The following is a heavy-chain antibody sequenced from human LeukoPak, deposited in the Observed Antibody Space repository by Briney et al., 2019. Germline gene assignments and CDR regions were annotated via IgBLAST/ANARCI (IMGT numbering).Heavy chain of an antibody. CDR1: GFTFSSYG. CDR2: TWYDGSNK. J-gene: IGHJ4*02. V-gene: IGHV3-33*01. CDR3: ARDLWAYYDSSGYSSADY. Sequence: GGSLRLSCAASGFTFSSYGMHWVRQAPGKGLEWVAVTWYDGSNKYYADSVKGRFTISRDNSKNTLYLQMNSLRAEDTAVYYCARDLWAYYDSSGYSSADYWGQGTLVTVSS. D-gene: IGHD3-22*01.